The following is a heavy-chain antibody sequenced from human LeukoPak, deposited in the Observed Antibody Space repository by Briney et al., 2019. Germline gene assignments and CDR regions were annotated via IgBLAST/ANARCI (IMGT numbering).Heavy chain of an antibody. CDR3: AKPGIVATMPFDY. CDR1: GFTFSSYA. CDR2: ISGSGGST. V-gene: IGHV3-23*01. Sequence: PGGSLRLSCAASGFTFSSYAMSWVRQAPGKGLEWVSAISGSGGSTYYADSVKGRFTIPRDNSKNTLYLQMNSLRAEDTAVYYCAKPGIVATMPFDYWGQGTLVTVSS. J-gene: IGHJ4*02. D-gene: IGHD5-12*01.